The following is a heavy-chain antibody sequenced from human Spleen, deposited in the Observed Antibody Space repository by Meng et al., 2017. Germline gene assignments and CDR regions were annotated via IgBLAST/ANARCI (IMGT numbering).Heavy chain of an antibody. Sequence: GGSLRLSCAASGFAFSTYWMSWVRQAPGKGLEWVANIKQDGSEKYYVDSVKGRFIISRDNAKNSLYLQMNSLRAEDAAMYYCASTTLVYYYDGSGYEMFWGQGTLVTVSS. CDR2: IKQDGSEK. CDR3: ASTTLVYYYDGSGYEMF. V-gene: IGHV3-7*01. D-gene: IGHD3-22*01. J-gene: IGHJ4*02. CDR1: GFAFSTYW.